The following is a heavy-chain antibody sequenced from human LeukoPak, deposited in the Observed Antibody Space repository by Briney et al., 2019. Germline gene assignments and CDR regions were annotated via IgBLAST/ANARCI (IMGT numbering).Heavy chain of an antibody. Sequence: PGGSLRLSCAASGVTVSSNYMSWVRQAPGKGLEWVSVIYSGGSTYYADSVKGRFTISRDNSKNTLYLQMNSLRAEDTAVYYCARGGAYGDYETIAFDIWGQGTMVTVSS. J-gene: IGHJ3*02. CDR3: ARGGAYGDYETIAFDI. CDR2: IYSGGST. V-gene: IGHV3-66*01. D-gene: IGHD4-17*01. CDR1: GVTVSSNY.